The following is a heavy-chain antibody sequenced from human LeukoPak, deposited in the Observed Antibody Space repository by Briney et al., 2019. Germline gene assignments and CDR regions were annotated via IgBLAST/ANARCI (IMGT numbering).Heavy chain of an antibody. CDR3: ARESRGVRGVITKDAIYY. D-gene: IGHD3-10*01. CDR1: GYTFTGYY. V-gene: IGHV1-2*02. J-gene: IGHJ4*02. CDR2: INPNSGGT. Sequence: ASVKVSCKASGYTFTGYYMHWVRQAPGQGLEWMGWINPNSGGTNYAQKFQGRVTMTRDTSISTAYMELSRLRSDDTAVYYCARESRGVRGVITKDAIYYWGQGTLVTVSS.